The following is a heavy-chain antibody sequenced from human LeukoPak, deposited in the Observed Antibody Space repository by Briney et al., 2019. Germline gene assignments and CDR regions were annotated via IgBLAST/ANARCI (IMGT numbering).Heavy chain of an antibody. CDR2: VSSSGRNP. Sequence: GGSLRLSCAASGFTFSSYAMSWVRQAPGKGLEWVSTVSSSGRNPYYADSVKGRFTISRDNSKNMLYLQMNSLRAEDTAVYYCAKEPGYAIFDYWGQGTLVPVSS. V-gene: IGHV3-23*01. CDR1: GFTFSSYA. CDR3: AKEPGYAIFDY. D-gene: IGHD5-18*01. J-gene: IGHJ4*02.